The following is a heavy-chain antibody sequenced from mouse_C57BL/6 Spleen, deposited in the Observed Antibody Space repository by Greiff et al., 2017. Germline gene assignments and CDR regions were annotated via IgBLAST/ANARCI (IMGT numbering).Heavy chain of an antibody. D-gene: IGHD3-3*01. CDR1: GYSITSGYD. J-gene: IGHJ2*01. V-gene: IGHV3-1*01. CDR3: ARRNTRGYFDY. Sequence: VQLKESGPGMVKPSQSLSLTCTVTGYSITSGYDWHWIRHFPGNKLEWMGYISYSGSTNYNPSLKSRISITHDTSKNHFFLKLNSVTTEDTATYYCARRNTRGYFDYWGQGTTLTVSS. CDR2: ISYSGST.